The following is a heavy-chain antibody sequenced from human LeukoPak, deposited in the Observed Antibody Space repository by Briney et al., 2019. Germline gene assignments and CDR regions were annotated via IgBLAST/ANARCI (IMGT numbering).Heavy chain of an antibody. V-gene: IGHV4-59*08. CDR3: ARSKGIAASGHSNFNFDY. D-gene: IGHD6-13*01. Sequence: SETLSLTCTVSGGSISSYYWSWIRQPPGKGLEWIGYIYFTGNTNYNPSLKSRVTISVDTSNNQFSLRLSSVTAADTAVYYCARSKGIAASGHSNFNFDYWGQGTLVTVSS. CDR2: IYFTGNT. CDR1: GGSISSYY. J-gene: IGHJ4*02.